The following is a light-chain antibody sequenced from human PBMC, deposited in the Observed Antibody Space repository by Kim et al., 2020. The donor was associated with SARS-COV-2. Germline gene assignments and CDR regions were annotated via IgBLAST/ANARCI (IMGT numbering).Light chain of an antibody. V-gene: IGKV1-5*03. CDR1: QSISSW. CDR3: KQYAT. CDR2: KAS. J-gene: IGKJ4*02. Sequence: STLSASVGDRGTITCRASQSISSWLAWYQQKPGKAPKLLIYKASSLESGVPSRFSGSGSGTEFTLTISSLQPDDFATYYCKQYATFGGGTKVDIK.